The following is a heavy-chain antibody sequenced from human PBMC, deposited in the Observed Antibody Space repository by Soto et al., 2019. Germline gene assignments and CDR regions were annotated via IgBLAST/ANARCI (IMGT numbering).Heavy chain of an antibody. CDR1: GFTFEDYA. CDR3: ARSSYYYDSGSYYQPFDY. CDR2: ISWNSVRI. D-gene: IGHD3-10*01. Sequence: GGSLRLSCAVSGFTFEDYAMHWVRQVPGKGLEWVSGISWNSVRIGYADSVKGRYTISRDNAKKSLYLQINSLRPEDTALYYCARSSYYYDSGSYYQPFDYWGQGTPVTVSS. V-gene: IGHV3-9*01. J-gene: IGHJ4*02.